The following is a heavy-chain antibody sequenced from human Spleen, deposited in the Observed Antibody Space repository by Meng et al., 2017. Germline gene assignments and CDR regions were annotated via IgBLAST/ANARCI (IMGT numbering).Heavy chain of an antibody. CDR3: ARVLGSYGSGSYLDY. Sequence: SETLSLTCTVSGYSISSGYYWGWIRQPPGKGLEWIGSIYHSGSTYYNPSLKSRVTISVDTSKNQFSLKLSSVTAADTAVYYCARVLGSYGSGSYLDYWGQGTLVTVSS. CDR1: GYSISSGYY. CDR2: IYHSGST. J-gene: IGHJ4*02. D-gene: IGHD3-10*01. V-gene: IGHV4-38-2*02.